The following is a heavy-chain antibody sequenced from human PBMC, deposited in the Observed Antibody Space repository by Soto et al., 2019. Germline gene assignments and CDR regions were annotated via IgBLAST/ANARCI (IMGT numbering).Heavy chain of an antibody. CDR3: ARGLKRRYFEWLSRRANWFDP. V-gene: IGHV5-51*01. CDR2: IYPGDSDT. CDR1: GYSFTSYW. D-gene: IGHD3-9*01. J-gene: IGHJ5*02. Sequence: GESLKISCKGSGYSFTSYWIGWVRQMPGKGLEWMGIIYPGDSDTRYSPSFQGQVTISADKSISTAYLQWSSLKASDTAMYYCARGLKRRYFEWLSRRANWFDPWGQGTLVTVSS.